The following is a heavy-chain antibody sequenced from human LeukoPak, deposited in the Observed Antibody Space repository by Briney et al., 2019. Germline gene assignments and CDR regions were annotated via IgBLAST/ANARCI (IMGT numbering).Heavy chain of an antibody. J-gene: IGHJ4*02. V-gene: IGHV3-15*01. D-gene: IGHD2-21*02. Sequence: GGSLRLSCAASGFTFSSYAMSWVRQAPGKGLEWVGRIKAKTDGETTDYAAPGKGRFTISRDDSKNTLYLQINSLKTEDTAVYYCTTDPAYCGGDCPGYWGQGTLVTVSS. CDR1: GFTFSSYA. CDR2: IKAKTDGETT. CDR3: TTDPAYCGGDCPGY.